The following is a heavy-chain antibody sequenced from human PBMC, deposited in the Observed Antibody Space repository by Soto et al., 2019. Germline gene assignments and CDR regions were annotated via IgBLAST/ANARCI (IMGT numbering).Heavy chain of an antibody. CDR1: GGTFSSYT. Sequence: QVQLVQSGAEVKKPGSSVKVSCKASGGTFSSYTISWVRQAPGQGLEWMGRIIPILGIANYAQKFQGRVTITADKSTSTAYMELSRLRSEDTAVYYCARDPSPLPGDYGSGTYRGYHYYGMDVWGQGTTVTVSS. J-gene: IGHJ6*02. CDR2: IIPILGIA. CDR3: ARDPSPLPGDYGSGTYRGYHYYGMDV. V-gene: IGHV1-69*08. D-gene: IGHD3-10*01.